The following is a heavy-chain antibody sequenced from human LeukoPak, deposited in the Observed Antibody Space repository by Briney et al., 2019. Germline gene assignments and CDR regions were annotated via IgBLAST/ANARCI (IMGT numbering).Heavy chain of an antibody. J-gene: IGHJ4*02. CDR1: GGSIGGHY. CDR3: ARGIADPYSFDS. CDR2: IYSTGST. V-gene: IGHV4-4*07. Sequence: SETLSLTCSVSGGSIGGHYWNWIRQPAGKGLEWIGRIYSTGSTNYSPSLKSRVTMSVDKSKNQFSLNLSSVTAADTAVYYCARGIADPYSFDSWGQGILVTVSS. D-gene: IGHD6-13*01.